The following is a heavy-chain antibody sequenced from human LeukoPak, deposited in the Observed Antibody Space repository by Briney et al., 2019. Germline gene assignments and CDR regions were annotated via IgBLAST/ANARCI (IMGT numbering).Heavy chain of an antibody. D-gene: IGHD2-15*01. J-gene: IGHJ3*02. CDR3: ARDRDGGSAFDI. Sequence: GGSLRLSCAASGFSFSNYVMHWVRQAPGKGLEYVSAIMPNGETRGYANSMKGRFTISRDNSKNTLYLQMGSLRAEDMAIYYCARDRDGGSAFDIWSQGTLVTVSS. V-gene: IGHV3-64*01. CDR1: GFSFSNYV. CDR2: IMPNGETR.